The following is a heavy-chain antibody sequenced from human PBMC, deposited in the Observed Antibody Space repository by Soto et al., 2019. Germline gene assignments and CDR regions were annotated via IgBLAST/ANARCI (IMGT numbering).Heavy chain of an antibody. Sequence: ASETLSLTCTVSGGSINSYLCSWIRQPAGKGLEWIGRVYSSGTTDYNPSLNSRATMSVETSEDQFSLKVTSLTAADTAVYYCASRDPGTSVDYWGQGTLVTVSS. CDR3: ASRDPGTSVDY. CDR1: GGSINSYL. CDR2: VYSSGTT. J-gene: IGHJ4*02. D-gene: IGHD1-7*01. V-gene: IGHV4-4*07.